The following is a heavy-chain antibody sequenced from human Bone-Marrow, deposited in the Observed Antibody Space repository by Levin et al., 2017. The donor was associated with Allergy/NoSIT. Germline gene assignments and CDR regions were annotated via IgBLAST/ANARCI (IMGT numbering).Heavy chain of an antibody. CDR2: ISGSGDST. D-gene: IGHD6-13*01. J-gene: IGHJ4*02. CDR1: GFTFSNYA. CDR3: AKSRSVEIAAAANY. V-gene: IGHV3-23*01. Sequence: ETLSLTCAASGFTFSNYAMNWVRQPPGKGLEWVSSISGSGDSTYYADSVRGRFTISRDNSKNTLFLQMNSLRAEDTAVYYCAKSRSVEIAAAANYWGQGTLVTVSS.